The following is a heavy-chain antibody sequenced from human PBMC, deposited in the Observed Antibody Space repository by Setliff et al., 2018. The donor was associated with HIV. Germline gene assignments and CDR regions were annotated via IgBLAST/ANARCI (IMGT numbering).Heavy chain of an antibody. D-gene: IGHD3-10*01. J-gene: IGHJ6*03. V-gene: IGHV1-2*02. CDR1: GYTFIGDY. Sequence: ASVKVSCKASGYTFIGDYMHWVRQAPRQGPEWMGWINPKSGGTHFAQNFQGRVTLTTDTSISTDYMELSRLRSDDTALYFCARTIPMVRGDMDVWGKGTTVTVSS. CDR3: ARTIPMVRGDMDV. CDR2: INPKSGGT.